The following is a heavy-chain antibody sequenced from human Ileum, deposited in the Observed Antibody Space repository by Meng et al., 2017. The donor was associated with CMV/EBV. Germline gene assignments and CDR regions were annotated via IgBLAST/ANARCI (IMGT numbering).Heavy chain of an antibody. CDR2: ISIYNDHT. D-gene: IGHD4-23*01. Sequence: VSCKASGYTFSSYGIAWVRQAPGHGLEWMGWISIYNDHTYFARKFQGRVIMTTDTSTNTVYMELSSLRSDDTAVYFCARRAVVLDYWGQGSLVTVSS. CDR3: ARRAVVLDY. V-gene: IGHV1-18*01. CDR1: GYTFSSYG. J-gene: IGHJ4*02.